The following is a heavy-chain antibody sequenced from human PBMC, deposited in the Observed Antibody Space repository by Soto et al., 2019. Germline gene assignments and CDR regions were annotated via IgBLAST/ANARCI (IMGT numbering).Heavy chain of an antibody. V-gene: IGHV4-34*01. Sequence: PSETLCLTCAVYGGSFSGYYWSWIRQPPGKGLEWIGEINHSGSTNYNPSLKSRVTISVDTSKNQFSLKLSSVTAADTAVYYCARALYYYGSGSPTRAFDPWGQGTLVTVSS. CDR1: GGSFSGYY. CDR3: ARALYYYGSGSPTRAFDP. J-gene: IGHJ5*02. D-gene: IGHD3-10*01. CDR2: INHSGST.